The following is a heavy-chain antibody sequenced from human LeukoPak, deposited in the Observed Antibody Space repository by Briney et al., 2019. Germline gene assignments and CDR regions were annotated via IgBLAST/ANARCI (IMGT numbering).Heavy chain of an antibody. J-gene: IGHJ4*02. CDR2: MNPNSDNT. CDR1: GYTFTGYY. V-gene: IGHV1-8*03. CDR3: ARGRDFLSGYYSRFDS. D-gene: IGHD3-3*01. Sequence: ASVKVSCKASGYTFTGYYMHWVRQAPGQGLEWVGWMNPNSDNTGYAQKFQGRGTITRNNSITTASMELSSLRSEDTAVYYCARGRDFLSGYYSRFDSWGQGTLVTVSS.